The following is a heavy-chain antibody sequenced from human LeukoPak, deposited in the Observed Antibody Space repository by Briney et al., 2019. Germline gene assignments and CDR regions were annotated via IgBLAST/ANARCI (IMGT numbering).Heavy chain of an antibody. V-gene: IGHV1-2*02. Sequence: GASVKVSCKASGYNFTDYYIHWVRQAPGQGLEWMGWIDPNRGGTRYAQNFQGRVTMTRDTSISTAYMELSRLRSDDTAVYYCAKTLDYGDYVGLEYFQHWGQGTLVTVSS. D-gene: IGHD4-17*01. CDR1: GYNFTDYY. J-gene: IGHJ1*01. CDR3: AKTLDYGDYVGLEYFQH. CDR2: IDPNRGGT.